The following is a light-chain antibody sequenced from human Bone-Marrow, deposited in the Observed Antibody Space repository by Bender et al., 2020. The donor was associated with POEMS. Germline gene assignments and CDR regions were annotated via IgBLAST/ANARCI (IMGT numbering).Light chain of an antibody. V-gene: IGLV2-23*01. CDR3: CSYAGSDTWV. CDR1: TSDIGNYKL. CDR2: EDT. Sequence: QSALTQPASVSGSPGQSVTISCTGSTSDIGNYKLVSWYQQRSGKAPQLMIFEDTKRPSGVSNRFSGSKSGNTASLTVSGLQADDEADYYCCSYAGSDTWVFGGGTKLTVL. J-gene: IGLJ3*02.